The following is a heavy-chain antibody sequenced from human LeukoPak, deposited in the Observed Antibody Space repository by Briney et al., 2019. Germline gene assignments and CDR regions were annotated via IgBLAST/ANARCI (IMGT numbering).Heavy chain of an antibody. V-gene: IGHV3-30*04. CDR1: GFTFSSYA. D-gene: IGHD2-2*01. Sequence: PGGSLRLSCAASGFTFSSYAMHWVRQAPGKGLEWVAVISYDGSDKYSADSVKGRFTISRDNSKNTLYLQMSSLRAEDTAVYYCARGQLYFDYWGQGTLVIVAS. CDR3: ARGQLYFDY. J-gene: IGHJ4*02. CDR2: ISYDGSDK.